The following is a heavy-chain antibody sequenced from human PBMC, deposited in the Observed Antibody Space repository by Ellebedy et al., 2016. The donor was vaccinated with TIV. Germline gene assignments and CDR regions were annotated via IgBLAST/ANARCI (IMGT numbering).Heavy chain of an antibody. CDR2: ISYDGSNK. D-gene: IGHD2-2*01. CDR3: ARDPKYCSSTSCFSPFYYYMDV. CDR1: GFTFSSYA. J-gene: IGHJ6*03. V-gene: IGHV3-30-3*01. Sequence: GGSLRLXCAASGFTFSSYAMHWVRQAPGKGLEWVAAISYDGSNKYYADSVKGRFTISRDNSKNTLYLQMNSLRAEDTAVYYCARDPKYCSSTSCFSPFYYYMDVWGKGTTVTVSS.